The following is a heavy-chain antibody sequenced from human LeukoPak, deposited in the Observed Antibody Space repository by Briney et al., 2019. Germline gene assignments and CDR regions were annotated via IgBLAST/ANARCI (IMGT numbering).Heavy chain of an antibody. V-gene: IGHV1-8*01. Sequence: ASVKVSCKASGYTFTSYDINWVRQATGQGLEWMGWMNPNSGNTGYAQKFQGRVTMTRNTSVSTAYVELSSLRSEDTAVYYCARVSPGYYDFWSGYYQDFDYWGQGTLVTVSS. CDR3: ARVSPGYYDFWSGYYQDFDY. D-gene: IGHD3-3*01. CDR1: GYTFTSYD. CDR2: MNPNSGNT. J-gene: IGHJ4*02.